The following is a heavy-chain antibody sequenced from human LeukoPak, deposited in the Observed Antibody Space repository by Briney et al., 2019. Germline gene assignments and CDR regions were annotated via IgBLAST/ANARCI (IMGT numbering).Heavy chain of an antibody. Sequence: GGSLRLSCAASGFNFSDYYMSWIRQAPGKGLEWVSAINWNGDSTGYADSVKGRFTISRDNAKNSLYLQMNSLRAEDTALYYCARSSYYYERRDFDYWGQGTLVTVSS. D-gene: IGHD3-22*01. V-gene: IGHV3-20*04. CDR1: GFNFSDYY. J-gene: IGHJ4*02. CDR2: INWNGDST. CDR3: ARSSYYYERRDFDY.